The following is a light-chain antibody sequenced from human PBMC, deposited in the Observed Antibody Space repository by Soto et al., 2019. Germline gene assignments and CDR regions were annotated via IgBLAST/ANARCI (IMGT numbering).Light chain of an antibody. J-gene: IGKJ4*01. CDR1: QSILTTS. Sequence: EIVLTQFPGTLSLSPGERATLSCRASQSILTTSLSWYQQKPGQAPRLLIYSASNRATGIPDRSSGSGSGTDFTLTINRLEPEDFAVYYCQQYGSSPLLTFGGGTKVEI. CDR2: SAS. V-gene: IGKV3-20*01. CDR3: QQYGSSPLLT.